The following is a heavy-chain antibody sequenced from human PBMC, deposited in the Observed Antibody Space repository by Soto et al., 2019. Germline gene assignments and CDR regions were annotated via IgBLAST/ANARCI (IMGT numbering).Heavy chain of an antibody. V-gene: IGHV3-23*01. CDR1: GLTFSSFA. CDR3: ATGNSGWYDSFDY. D-gene: IGHD6-19*01. Sequence: GGSLRLSCVASGLTFSSFAMSWVRQAPGKGLEWVSSISGSSSSTHYADSVKGRFTISRDNSKNTLYLVMNNLRAEDTAVYSCATGNSGWYDSFDYWGQGTLVTVSS. J-gene: IGHJ4*02. CDR2: ISGSSSST.